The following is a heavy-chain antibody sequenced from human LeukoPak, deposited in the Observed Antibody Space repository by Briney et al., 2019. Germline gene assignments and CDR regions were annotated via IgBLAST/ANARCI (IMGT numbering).Heavy chain of an antibody. Sequence: SVKVSCKASGGTFSSYAISWVRQAPGQGLEWMGGIIPIFGTANYAQKFQGRVTITTDESTSTAYMELSSLRSEDTAVHYCARNTYYYGSGSYYPIGYWGQGTLVTVSS. CDR3: ARNTYYYGSGSYYPIGY. D-gene: IGHD3-10*01. V-gene: IGHV1-69*05. CDR1: GGTFSSYA. J-gene: IGHJ4*02. CDR2: IIPIFGTA.